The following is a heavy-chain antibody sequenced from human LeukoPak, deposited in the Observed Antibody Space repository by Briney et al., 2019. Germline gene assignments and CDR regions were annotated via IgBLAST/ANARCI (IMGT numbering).Heavy chain of an antibody. Sequence: SETLSLTCAVYGGSFSGYYWSWIRQPPGKGLEWIGEINHSGSTNYNPSLESRVTISVDTSKNQFSLKLSSVTAADTAVYYCARKDDILTGYTPNGMDVWGQGTTVTGSS. CDR2: INHSGST. D-gene: IGHD3-9*01. CDR3: ARKDDILTGYTPNGMDV. J-gene: IGHJ6*02. CDR1: GGSFSGYY. V-gene: IGHV4-34*01.